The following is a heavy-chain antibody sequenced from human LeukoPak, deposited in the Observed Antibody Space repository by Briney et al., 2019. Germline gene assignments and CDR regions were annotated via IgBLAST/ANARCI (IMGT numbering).Heavy chain of an antibody. D-gene: IGHD1-26*01. V-gene: IGHV3-23*01. CDR2: ISASAAMT. CDR3: AKDRSIGTYYTFDH. J-gene: IGHJ4*02. CDR1: GFTFDDYG. Sequence: PGGSLRLSCAASGFTFDDYGMTWVRQAPGKGLEWVSSISASAAMTYYADSVKGRSTVSRDNSNNRLYLQMSGLTAADTAVYYCAKDRSIGTYYTFDHWGQGTLVTVSS.